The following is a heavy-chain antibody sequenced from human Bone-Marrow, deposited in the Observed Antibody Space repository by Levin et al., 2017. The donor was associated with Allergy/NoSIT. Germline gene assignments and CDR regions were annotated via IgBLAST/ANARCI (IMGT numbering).Heavy chain of an antibody. J-gene: IGHJ4*02. V-gene: IGHV3-49*03. CDR2: IRSKAYGGTT. Sequence: PGGSLRLSCTASGFTFGDYAMSWIRQAPGKGLEWVGFIRSKAYGGTTEYAASVKGRFTISRDDSKSIAYLQMNSLKTEDTAVYYCTRAKGGYSPLFDYWGQGTLVTVSS. CDR3: TRAKGGYSPLFDY. D-gene: IGHD2-15*01. CDR1: GFTFGDYA.